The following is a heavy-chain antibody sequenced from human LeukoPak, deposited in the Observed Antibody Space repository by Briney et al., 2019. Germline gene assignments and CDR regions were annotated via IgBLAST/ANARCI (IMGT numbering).Heavy chain of an antibody. CDR1: GFAFDDYA. D-gene: IGHD2-8*01. CDR2: ISYDGSNK. Sequence: GRSLRLSCAASGFAFDDYAMHWVRQAPGKGLEWVAVISYDGSNKYYADSVKGRFTISRDNSKNTLYLQMNSLRAEDTAVYYCARDRMEDYFDYWGQGTLVTVSS. V-gene: IGHV3-30*03. J-gene: IGHJ4*02. CDR3: ARDRMEDYFDY.